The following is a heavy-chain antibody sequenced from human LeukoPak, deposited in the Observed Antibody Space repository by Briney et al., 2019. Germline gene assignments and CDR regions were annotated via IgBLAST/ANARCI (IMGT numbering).Heavy chain of an antibody. D-gene: IGHD2-2*01. Sequence: PGGSLRLSCAASGLTFSSYGMHWVRQAPGKGLEWVAVIWYDGSNKYYADSVKGRFTISRDNSKNTLYLQMNSLRAEDTAVYYCARSSTSYYYGTDVWGQGTTVTVSS. CDR3: ARSSTSYYYGTDV. CDR1: GLTFSSYG. V-gene: IGHV3-33*01. CDR2: IWYDGSNK. J-gene: IGHJ6*02.